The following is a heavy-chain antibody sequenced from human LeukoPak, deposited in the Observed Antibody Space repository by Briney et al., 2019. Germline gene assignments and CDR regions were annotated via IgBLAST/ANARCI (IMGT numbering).Heavy chain of an antibody. CDR3: AKSLLTTASGTGRAFDI. CDR2: ISASGDVT. J-gene: IGHJ3*02. D-gene: IGHD1-26*01. V-gene: IGHV3-23*01. CDR1: GFTFSSYA. Sequence: GGSLRLSCAASGFTFSSYAMSWVRQAPGKGLEWVSGISASGDVTFHADPLKGRFTISRDNSKNTLYLQMDSLRAEDTAKYYCAKSLLTTASGTGRAFDIWGQGTVVTVSS.